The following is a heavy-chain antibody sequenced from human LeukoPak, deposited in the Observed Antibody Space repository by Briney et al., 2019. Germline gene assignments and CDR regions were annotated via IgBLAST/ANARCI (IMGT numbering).Heavy chain of an antibody. CDR3: ARGEYGLFDY. Sequence: SQTLSLTCTVSGGSISGGSYYWSWIRQPPGKGLEWIGYIYYSGSTKYNLSLKSRVAISVDTSKNQLSLKLSSVTAADTAVYYCARGEYGLFDYWGQGTLVTVSS. CDR1: GGSISGGSYY. V-gene: IGHV4-61*01. CDR2: IYYSGST. J-gene: IGHJ4*02. D-gene: IGHD2/OR15-2a*01.